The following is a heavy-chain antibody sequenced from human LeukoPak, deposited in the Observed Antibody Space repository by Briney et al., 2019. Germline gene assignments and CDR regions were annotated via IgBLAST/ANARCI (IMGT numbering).Heavy chain of an antibody. CDR2: IHKNAIT. CDR1: GFTVSSNY. Sequence: PGGSLRLSCAASGFTVSSNYMTWVRRAPGKGLEWVSVIHKNAITYYADTVKGRFTISRDNSKNMLYLQMNSLRAEDTAVYYCARSLRVRGVPDYMDVWGKGTTVIISS. D-gene: IGHD3-10*02. J-gene: IGHJ6*03. CDR3: ARSLRVRGVPDYMDV. V-gene: IGHV3-53*01.